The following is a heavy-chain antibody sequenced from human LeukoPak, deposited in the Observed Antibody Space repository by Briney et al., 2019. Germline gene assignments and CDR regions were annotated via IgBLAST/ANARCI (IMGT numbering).Heavy chain of an antibody. D-gene: IGHD6-19*01. CDR2: IWYDGRTK. V-gene: IGHV3-33*01. J-gene: IGHJ4*02. Sequence: PGGSLRLSCEMSGFIFSNYGMHWVRQAPGKGLEWVALIWYDGRTKFHADSMRGRFTISRDNSANTLYLQMSSLRVEDTAVYYCAREWGRIAVAGGPGYWGQGALVTVSS. CDR1: GFIFSNYG. CDR3: AREWGRIAVAGGPGY.